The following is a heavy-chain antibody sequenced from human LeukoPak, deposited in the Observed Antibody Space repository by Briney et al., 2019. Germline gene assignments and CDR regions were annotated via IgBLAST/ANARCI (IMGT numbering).Heavy chain of an antibody. CDR1: GGSISGYY. CDR2: IYYGGST. Sequence: SETLSLTCTVSGGSISGYYWSWIRQPPGKGLEWIGYIYYGGSTNYNPSLKSRVTISLDTSKNQFSLKLSSVTAADTAVYYCARAGLGYCSGSSCFDYWGQGTLVTVSS. J-gene: IGHJ4*02. CDR3: ARAGLGYCSGSSCFDY. V-gene: IGHV4-59*01. D-gene: IGHD2-15*01.